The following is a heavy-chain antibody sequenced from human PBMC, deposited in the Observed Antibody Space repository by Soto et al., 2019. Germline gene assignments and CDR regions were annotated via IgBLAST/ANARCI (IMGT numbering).Heavy chain of an antibody. D-gene: IGHD4-17*01. CDR2: VSPENRNA. J-gene: IGHJ4*02. Sequence: ASVKVSCKTSGYTFAEYDINWVRQTPGQGLEYMGWVSPENRNAGYAPQFRGRVSMTADTSINTVYLELTTLTYEDTAVYYCEVTTGYWGQGTMVTVSS. CDR3: EVTTGY. CDR1: GYTFAEYD. V-gene: IGHV1-8*01.